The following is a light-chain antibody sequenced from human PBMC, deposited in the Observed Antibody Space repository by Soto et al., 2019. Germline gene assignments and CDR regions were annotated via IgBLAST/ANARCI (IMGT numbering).Light chain of an antibody. V-gene: IGLV2-8*01. Sequence: QSVLTQPPSASGSPGQSVTISCTGTSSDVGGYNFVSWYQQHPGKAPKPMIYEVTKRPSGVPDRFSGSKSGNTASLTVSGLPADEEADYYCSSYAGSNNLVFGGGTKLTVL. CDR1: SSDVGGYNF. J-gene: IGLJ2*01. CDR3: SSYAGSNNLV. CDR2: EVT.